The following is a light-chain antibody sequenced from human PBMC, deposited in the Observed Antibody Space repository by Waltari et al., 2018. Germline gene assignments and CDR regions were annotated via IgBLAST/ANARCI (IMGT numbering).Light chain of an antibody. J-gene: IGLJ2*01. CDR3: SSYVGNNNLI. CDR2: EVS. CDR1: SSDVGGCKY. V-gene: IGLV2-8*01. Sequence: QSALTQPPSASGSPGQPVTISCTGPSSDVGGCKYVSWYQQHPGKAPKLMIYEVSKRPSGVPDRFSGSKSGNTASLTVSGLQAEDEADYYCSSYVGNNNLIFGGGTKLTVL.